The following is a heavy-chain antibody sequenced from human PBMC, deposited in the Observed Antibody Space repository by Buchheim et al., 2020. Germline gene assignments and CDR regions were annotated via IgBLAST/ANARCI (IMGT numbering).Heavy chain of an antibody. Sequence: EVQLVESGGDLVQPGGSLKLSCAASVFTFSGSAMHWVRQASGKGLEWVGRIGSKADNYATAYAASVKGRFTISRDDSKNTAYLQMNSLKAEDTALYYCTTLFCSGGTCFDYWGQGTL. CDR1: VFTFSGSA. CDR3: TTLFCSGGTCFDY. D-gene: IGHD2-15*01. V-gene: IGHV3-73*01. CDR2: IGSKADNYAT. J-gene: IGHJ4*02.